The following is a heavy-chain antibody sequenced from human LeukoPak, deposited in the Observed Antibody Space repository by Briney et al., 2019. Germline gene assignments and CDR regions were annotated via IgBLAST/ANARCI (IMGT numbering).Heavy chain of an antibody. J-gene: IGHJ3*02. CDR1: GYTFTSYG. Sequence: ASVKVSCKASGYTFTSYGISWVRQAPGKGLEWMGGFDPEDGETIYAQKFQGRVTMTEDTSTDTAYMELSSLRSEDTAVYYCATVGYSYGNAFDIWGQGTMVTVSS. CDR3: ATVGYSYGNAFDI. V-gene: IGHV1-24*01. D-gene: IGHD5-18*01. CDR2: FDPEDGET.